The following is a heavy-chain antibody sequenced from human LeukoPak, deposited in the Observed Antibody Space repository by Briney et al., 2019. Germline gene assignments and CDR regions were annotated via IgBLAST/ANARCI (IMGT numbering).Heavy chain of an antibody. CDR2: IKSDGSST. J-gene: IGHJ4*02. CDR1: GFTFSSYW. CDR3: ARGTGYYVLDY. Sequence: GGSLRLSCAASGFTFSSYWMHWVRQAPGKGLVWVLRIKSDGSSTNYADSVKGRCTISRDNAKSTLYLQMNSLRAEDTAVYYCARGTGYYVLDYWGQGTLVTVSS. D-gene: IGHD3-22*01. V-gene: IGHV3-74*01.